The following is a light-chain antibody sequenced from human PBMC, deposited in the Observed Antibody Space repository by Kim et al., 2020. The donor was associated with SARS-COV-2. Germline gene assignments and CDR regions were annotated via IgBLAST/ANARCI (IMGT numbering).Light chain of an antibody. CDR2: DVT. CDR3: SSYAGDYTFV. Sequence: QSALTQPRSVSGSPGQSVTISCTGTSSDVGYYNYVSWYQQHPGKAPKIMIFDVTERPSGVPDRFSGSKSGNTASLTISGLQAEDEADYYCSSYAGDYTFVFGTGTKVTVL. V-gene: IGLV2-11*01. J-gene: IGLJ1*01. CDR1: SSDVGYYNY.